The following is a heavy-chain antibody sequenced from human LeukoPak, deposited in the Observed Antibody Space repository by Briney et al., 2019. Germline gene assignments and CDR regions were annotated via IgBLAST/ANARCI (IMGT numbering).Heavy chain of an antibody. J-gene: IGHJ5*02. D-gene: IGHD3-9*01. Sequence: ASVKVSCKASGYTFTGYYMHWVRQAPGQGLGWMGWINPNSGGTNYAQKFQGWVTMTRDTSISTAYMELSRLRSDDTAVYYCARSLSLILTGARENWFDPWGQGTLVTVSS. CDR3: ARSLSLILTGARENWFDP. CDR2: INPNSGGT. V-gene: IGHV1-2*04. CDR1: GYTFTGYY.